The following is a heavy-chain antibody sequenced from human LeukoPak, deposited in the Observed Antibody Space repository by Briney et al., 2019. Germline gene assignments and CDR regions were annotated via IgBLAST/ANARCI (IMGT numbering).Heavy chain of an antibody. CDR2: INHSRST. CDR3: ARVGQWLAYYFDY. CDR1: GGSFSGFY. Sequence: SETLSLTCAVYGGSFSGFYWTWIRQPPGKGLEWIGQINHSRSTHYNPSLKSRVTISVDTSKNQFSLKLSSVTAADTAVYYCARVGQWLAYYFDYWGQGTLVTVSS. J-gene: IGHJ4*02. D-gene: IGHD6-19*01. V-gene: IGHV4-34*01.